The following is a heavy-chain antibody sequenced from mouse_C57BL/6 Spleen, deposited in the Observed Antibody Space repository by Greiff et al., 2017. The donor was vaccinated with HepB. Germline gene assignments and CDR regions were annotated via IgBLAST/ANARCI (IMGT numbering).Heavy chain of an antibody. J-gene: IGHJ4*01. V-gene: IGHV5-9-1*02. CDR2: ISSGGDYI. CDR1: GFTFSSYA. Sequence: EVMLVESGEGLVKPGGSLKLSCAASGFTFSSYAMSWVRQTPEKRLEWVAYISSGGDYIYYADTVKGRFTISRDNARNTLYLQMSSLKSEDTAMYYCTRAPIYYGNYDYAMDYWGQGTSVTVSS. CDR3: TRAPIYYGNYDYAMDY. D-gene: IGHD2-1*01.